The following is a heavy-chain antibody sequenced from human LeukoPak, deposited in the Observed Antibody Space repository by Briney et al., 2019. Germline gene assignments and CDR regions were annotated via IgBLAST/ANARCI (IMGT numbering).Heavy chain of an antibody. J-gene: IGHJ4*02. CDR1: GFTFSSYA. D-gene: IGHD4-11*01. CDR3: AKDLGYTTYGYYFDY. CDR2: ISGSGGST. Sequence: QPGGSLRLSCAASGFTFSSYAMSWVRQAPGKGLEWVSAISGSGGSTYYADSVKGRFTISRDNSRNTLYLQMNSLRADDTAVYYCAKDLGYTTYGYYFDYWGQGTLVAVSS. V-gene: IGHV3-23*01.